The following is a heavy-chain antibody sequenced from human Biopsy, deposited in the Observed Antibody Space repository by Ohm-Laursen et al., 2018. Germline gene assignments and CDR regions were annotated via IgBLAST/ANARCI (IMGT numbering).Heavy chain of an antibody. J-gene: IGHJ6*02. Sequence: SLRLSCAAPGFSFSDYGMHWVRQAPGRGLEWVAVIWYDGTNKYYAESVEGRFTISRDNSKNMVYLQMGSLTVEDTAVYYCAKVQDSGYYYYSMDVWGQGTTVTVSS. CDR1: GFSFSDYG. CDR2: IWYDGTNK. D-gene: IGHD1-1*01. V-gene: IGHV3-33*06. CDR3: AKVQDSGYYYYSMDV.